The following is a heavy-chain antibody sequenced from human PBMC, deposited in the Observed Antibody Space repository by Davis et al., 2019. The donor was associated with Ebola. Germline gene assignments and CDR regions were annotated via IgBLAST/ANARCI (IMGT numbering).Heavy chain of an antibody. CDR3: ARVGAIAAAGHYWYFDL. J-gene: IGHJ2*01. CDR2: IGSAGDT. D-gene: IGHD6-13*01. V-gene: IGHV3-13*01. CDR1: GLIFSSYG. Sequence: PGGSLRLSCAASGLIFSSYGMSWVRQGPGKGLEWVSTIGSAGDTLYPDSVRGRFAISRDNVKNSLYLQMNSLRAEDTAVYYCARVGAIAAAGHYWYFDLWGRGTLVTVSS.